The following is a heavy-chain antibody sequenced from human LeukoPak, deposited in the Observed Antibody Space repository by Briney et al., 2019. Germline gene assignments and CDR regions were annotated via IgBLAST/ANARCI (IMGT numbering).Heavy chain of an antibody. CDR2: IIPIFGTA. V-gene: IGHV1-69*06. Sequence: SVKVSCKASGGTFSSYAISWVRQAPGQGLEWMGGIIPIFGTANYAQRFQGRVTITADKSTSTVYIELSSLRSEDTAVYYCARTRFPYYRLSVADYYHMDVWGKGTTVTVSS. CDR3: ARTRFPYYRLSVADYYHMDV. CDR1: GGTFSSYA. J-gene: IGHJ6*03. D-gene: IGHD3-10*01.